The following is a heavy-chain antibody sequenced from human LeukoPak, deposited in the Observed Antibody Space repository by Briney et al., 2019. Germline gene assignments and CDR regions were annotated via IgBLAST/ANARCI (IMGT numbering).Heavy chain of an antibody. CDR1: GFTFSNAW. D-gene: IGHD2-21*02. J-gene: IGHJ4*02. CDR3: LGDCYSGNLYDY. V-gene: IGHV3-23*01. CDR2: ISGSGGST. Sequence: GGSLRLSCAASGFTFSNAWMSWVRQAPGKGLEWVSAISGSGGSTYYADSVKGRFTISRDNSKNTLYLQMNSLRAEDTAVYYCLGDCYSGNLYDYWGQGTLVTVSS.